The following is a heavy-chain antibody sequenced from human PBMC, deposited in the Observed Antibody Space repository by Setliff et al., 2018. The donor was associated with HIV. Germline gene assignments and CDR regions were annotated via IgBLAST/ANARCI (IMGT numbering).Heavy chain of an antibody. CDR1: GGPISSYY. D-gene: IGHD3-10*01. Sequence: PSETLSLTCTVSGGPISSYYWSWIRQPPGKGLEWIGYIYYSGRTNYNPSLKSRVTISVDTSRNQFSLKLSSVTAADTAVYYCARDRALRFSKSPSFNYFDVWGQGALVTVSS. J-gene: IGHJ4*02. V-gene: IGHV4-59*12. CDR3: ARDRALRFSKSPSFNYFDV. CDR2: IYYSGRT.